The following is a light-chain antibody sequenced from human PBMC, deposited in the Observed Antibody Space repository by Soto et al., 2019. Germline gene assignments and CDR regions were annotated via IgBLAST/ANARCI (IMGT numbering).Light chain of an antibody. CDR2: GAS. CDR3: QQYGSSPWT. Sequence: EIVLTQSPGTLSLSPGERATLSCRASQSVSSNFLAWYQQIPGQAPRLLIYGASSRATGIPDRFSGSGSGTDSTLNISRLEPEDFAVYYCQQYGSSPWTVGQGTKVEIK. V-gene: IGKV3-20*01. J-gene: IGKJ1*01. CDR1: QSVSSNF.